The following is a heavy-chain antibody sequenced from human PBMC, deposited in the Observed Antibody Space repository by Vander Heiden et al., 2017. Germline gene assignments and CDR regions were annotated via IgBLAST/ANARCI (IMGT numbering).Heavy chain of an antibody. J-gene: IGHJ4*02. D-gene: IGHD3-10*01. CDR1: GGSISSSSYY. CDR2: IYYSGNT. V-gene: IGHV4-39*01. CDR3: ARSGSGIHDY. Sequence: QLQLPESGPGLVKPSETLALTCTVAGGSISSSSYYWGGLRHPPGKGLEWIGSIYYSGNTYYNPSLKSRVTISVDTSKNQFSLKLSSVTAADTAVYYCARSGSGIHDYWGQGTLVTVSS.